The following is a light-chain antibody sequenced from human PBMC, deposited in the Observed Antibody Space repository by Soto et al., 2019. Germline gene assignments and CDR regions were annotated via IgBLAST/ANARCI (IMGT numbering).Light chain of an antibody. J-gene: IGLJ1*01. V-gene: IGLV2-14*01. Sequence: QSALTQPASVSGSPGQSITISCTGTSSDVGGYNYVSWYQQHPGKAPKLMIYGVSYRPSGVSNRFSGSKSDNTASLTISGLQAEDEADYYCTSYTSSSTLVFGTGTKLTVL. CDR1: SSDVGGYNY. CDR2: GVS. CDR3: TSYTSSSTLV.